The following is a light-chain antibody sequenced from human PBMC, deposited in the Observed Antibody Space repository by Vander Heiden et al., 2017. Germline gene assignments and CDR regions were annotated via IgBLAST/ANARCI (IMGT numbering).Light chain of an antibody. Sequence: QSVLTQPPSVSGAPGQRVTISCPGSSSHIGTNYDVHWYQQRPGTAPKLLIYGDNNRPSGVPDRFSVSKSGTSAALTITGLQAEDEADYYCQCYDTSLSAWVFGGGTKLTVL. CDR3: QCYDTSLSAWV. CDR2: GDN. V-gene: IGLV1-40*01. CDR1: SSHIGTNYD. J-gene: IGLJ3*02.